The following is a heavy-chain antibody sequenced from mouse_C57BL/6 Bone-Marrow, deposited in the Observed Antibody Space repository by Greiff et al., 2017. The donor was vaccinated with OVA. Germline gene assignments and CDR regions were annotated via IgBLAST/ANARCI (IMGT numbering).Heavy chain of an antibody. CDR2: IYPRSGNT. D-gene: IGHD4-1*01. Sequence: VKLQESGAELARPGASVKLSCKASGYTFTSYGISWVKQRTGQGLEWIGEIYPRSGNTYYNEKFKGKATLTADKSSSTAYMELRSLTSEDSAVYFCARPLNWPWFAYWGQGTLVTVSA. J-gene: IGHJ3*01. CDR1: GYTFTSYG. V-gene: IGHV1-81*01. CDR3: ARPLNWPWFAY.